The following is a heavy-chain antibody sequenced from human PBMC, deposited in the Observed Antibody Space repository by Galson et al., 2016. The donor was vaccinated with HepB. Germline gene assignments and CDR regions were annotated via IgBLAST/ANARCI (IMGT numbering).Heavy chain of an antibody. D-gene: IGHD5-12*01. CDR3: ARQYRGGPSDY. J-gene: IGHJ4*02. CDR1: GGSISSGDW. V-gene: IGHV4-4*02. CDR2: IFHSGRV. Sequence: SETLSLTCAVSGGSISSGDWWSWVRQPPGQGLEWIGQIFHSGRVNYTPSLASRVTISVDTSNNHLSLRLTSVTAADTALYYCARQYRGGPSDYWGQGTLVIVSS.